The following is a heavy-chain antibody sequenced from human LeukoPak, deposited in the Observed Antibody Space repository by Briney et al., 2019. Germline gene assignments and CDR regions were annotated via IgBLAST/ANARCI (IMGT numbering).Heavy chain of an antibody. CDR3: AKDQQQLRMSYFDS. Sequence: GRSLRLSCAASGCTFSSYGMLWVRQAPAKGLVWVSVIWYDGSNKHYADSVKGRFTISRDNSKNPLYLQTNSLRAEDTAVYYCAKDQQQLRMSYFDSWGQGTLVTVSS. CDR1: GCTFSSYG. CDR2: IWYDGSNK. J-gene: IGHJ4*02. V-gene: IGHV3-33*06. D-gene: IGHD6-13*01.